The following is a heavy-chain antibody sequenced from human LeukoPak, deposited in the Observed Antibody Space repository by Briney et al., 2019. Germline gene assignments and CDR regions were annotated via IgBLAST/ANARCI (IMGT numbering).Heavy chain of an antibody. V-gene: IGHV3-53*01. Sequence: GGSLRLSCAVSGFSVSSTYMTWVRQAPGKGLEWVSITYSDGNTYYAESVRGRFTVSRGYSKNTLYLQMNSLRAEDTAVYYCASQRSYYYDSSSQVHWGQGTLVTVSS. J-gene: IGHJ4*02. D-gene: IGHD3-22*01. CDR1: GFSVSSTY. CDR2: TYSDGNT. CDR3: ASQRSYYYDSSSQVH.